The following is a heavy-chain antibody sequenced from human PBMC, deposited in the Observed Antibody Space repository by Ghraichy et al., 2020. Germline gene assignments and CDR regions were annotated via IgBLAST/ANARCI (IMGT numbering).Heavy chain of an antibody. J-gene: IGHJ6*02. CDR2: MNPNSGNT. CDR1: GYTFTSYD. V-gene: IGHV1-8*01. D-gene: IGHD2-15*01. Sequence: ASVKVSCKASGYTFTSYDINWVRQATGQGLEWMGWMNPNSGNTGYAQKFQGRVTMTRNTSISTAYMELSSLRSEDTAVYYCASGASVGSDYYYYYGMDVRGQGTTVTVSS. CDR3: ASGASVGSDYYYYYGMDV.